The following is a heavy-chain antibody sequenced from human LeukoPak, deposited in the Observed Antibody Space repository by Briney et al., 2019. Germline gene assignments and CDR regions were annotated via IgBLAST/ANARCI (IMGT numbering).Heavy chain of an antibody. V-gene: IGHV3-11*04. D-gene: IGHD5-24*01. CDR1: GFTFNDYY. Sequence: GGSLRLSCAASGFTFNDYYMSWIRQAPGKGLEWGSFISSSGSTIYYADSVKGRFTISRDNAKNSLYLEMNSLRAEDTAMFYCARDRRDGYNVLDYWGQGTLVTVSS. CDR3: ARDRRDGYNVLDY. J-gene: IGHJ4*02. CDR2: ISSSGSTI.